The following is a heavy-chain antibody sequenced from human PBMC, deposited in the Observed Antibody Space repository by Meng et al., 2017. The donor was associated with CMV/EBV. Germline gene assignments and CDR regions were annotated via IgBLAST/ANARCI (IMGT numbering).Heavy chain of an antibody. J-gene: IGHJ6*02. Sequence: SETLSLTCTVSGGSISSYYWGWIRQPPGKGLEWIGYIYYSGSTNYNPSLKSRVTISVDTSKNQFSLKLSSVTAADTAVYYCARGADIVVVPAAIRPIGYYYGMDVWGQGTTVTVSS. CDR2: IYYSGST. D-gene: IGHD2-2*02. V-gene: IGHV4-59*01. CDR1: GGSISSYY. CDR3: ARGADIVVVPAAIRPIGYYYGMDV.